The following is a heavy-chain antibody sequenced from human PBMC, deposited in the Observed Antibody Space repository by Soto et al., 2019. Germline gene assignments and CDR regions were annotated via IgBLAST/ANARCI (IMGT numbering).Heavy chain of an antibody. V-gene: IGHV3-30-3*01. CDR2: ASSDGYNK. J-gene: IGHJ5*02. CDR1: GFTFTAYD. CDR3: ARGLEGGLDP. Sequence: QLQLVESGGGVVQPGRSLSLSCAASGFTFTAYDMHWVRQAPGKGLEWGAVASSDGYNKYYSDFVKGRFTISRDNSKNTVYLQMNSLRAEDTALYFCARGLEGGLDPWGQGTLVTVSS. D-gene: IGHD3-22*01.